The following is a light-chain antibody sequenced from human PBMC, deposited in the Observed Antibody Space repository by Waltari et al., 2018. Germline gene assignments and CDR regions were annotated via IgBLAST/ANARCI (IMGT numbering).Light chain of an antibody. Sequence: QSALTQPASVSGSPGQSITFSCTGTSSDVGGYNYVSWYPHHPGKAPQLLIYGISNRPSGISYRFSGSKSGNTASLTISGLQAEDEADYYCSSYTSSTTYVVFGGGTKLTVL. CDR2: GIS. J-gene: IGLJ2*01. V-gene: IGLV2-14*01. CDR3: SSYTSSTTYVV. CDR1: SSDVGGYNY.